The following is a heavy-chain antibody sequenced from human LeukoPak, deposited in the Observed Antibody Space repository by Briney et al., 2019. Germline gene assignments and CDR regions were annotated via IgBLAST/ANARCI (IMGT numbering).Heavy chain of an antibody. Sequence: GGSLRLSCAASGFTLSSYSMNWVRQAPGKGLGGVSSISSSSSYIYYADSVKGRFTIYSNTANNSQYLQTKNLRAEDTAVYSCARDHIEARPGGDYWGQGTLVTVSS. CDR1: GFTLSSYS. J-gene: IGHJ4*02. D-gene: IGHD6-6*01. CDR3: ARDHIEARPGGDY. V-gene: IGHV3-21*01. CDR2: ISSSSSYI.